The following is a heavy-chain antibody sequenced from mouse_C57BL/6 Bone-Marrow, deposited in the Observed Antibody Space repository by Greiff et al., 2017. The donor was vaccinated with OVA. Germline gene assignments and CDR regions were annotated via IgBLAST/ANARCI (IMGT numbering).Heavy chain of an antibody. CDR1: GFNIKDDY. V-gene: IGHV14-4*01. D-gene: IGHD1-1*01. CDR3: TTGNYGSSLFDY. CDR2: IDPENGDT. Sequence: VQLQQSGAELVRPGASVKLSCTASGFNIKDDYMHWVKQRPEQGLEWIGWIDPENGDTEYASKFQGKATITADTSSNTAYLQLSSLTSEDTAVXYCTTGNYGSSLFDYWGQGTTLTVSS. J-gene: IGHJ2*01.